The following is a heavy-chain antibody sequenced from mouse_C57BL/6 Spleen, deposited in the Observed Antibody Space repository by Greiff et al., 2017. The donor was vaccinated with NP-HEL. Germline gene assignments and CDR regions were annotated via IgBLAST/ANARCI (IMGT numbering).Heavy chain of an antibody. D-gene: IGHD4-1*01. V-gene: IGHV1-82*01. CDR3: ARANWGYFDY. CDR2: IYPGDGDT. CDR1: GYAFSSSW. Sequence: VQLQQSGPELVKPGASVKISCKASGYAFSSSWMNWVKQRPGKGLEWIGRIYPGDGDTNYNGKFKGKATLTADKSSSTAYMQLSSLTSEDSAVYSCARANWGYFDYWGQGTTLTVSS. J-gene: IGHJ2*01.